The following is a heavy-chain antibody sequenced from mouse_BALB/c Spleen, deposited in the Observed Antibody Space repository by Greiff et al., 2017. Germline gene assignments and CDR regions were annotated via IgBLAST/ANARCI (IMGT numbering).Heavy chain of an antibody. D-gene: IGHD2-3*01. CDR1: GFDFSRYW. J-gene: IGHJ2*01. CDR3: ARPDGYSYYFDY. CDR2: INPDSSTI. Sequence: EVKLMESGGGLVQPGGSLKLSCAASGFDFSRYWMSWVRQAPGKGLEWIGEINPDSSTINYTPSLKDKFIISRDNAKNTLYLQMSKVRSEDTALYYCARPDGYSYYFDYWGQGTTLTVSS. V-gene: IGHV4-1*02.